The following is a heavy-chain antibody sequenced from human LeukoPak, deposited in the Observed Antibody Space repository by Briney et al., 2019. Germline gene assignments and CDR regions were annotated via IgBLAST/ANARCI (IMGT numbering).Heavy chain of an antibody. V-gene: IGHV1-2*02. CDR2: INPNSGDT. J-gene: IGHJ3*02. Sequence: ASVKVSCKASGHSFTGYYMHWGRQAPGQGPEWMGWINPNSGDTQYAEKFQGRVTLTRDTSISTAYMELSSLRSDDTAVYYCARDYYDIRLGADALAIWGQGTKVSVSS. CDR1: GHSFTGYY. D-gene: IGHD3-22*01. CDR3: ARDYYDIRLGADALAI.